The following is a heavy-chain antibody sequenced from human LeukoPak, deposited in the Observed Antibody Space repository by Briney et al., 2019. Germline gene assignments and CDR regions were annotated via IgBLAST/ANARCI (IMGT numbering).Heavy chain of an antibody. V-gene: IGHV4-59*01. CDR1: GGSISSYY. D-gene: IGHD3-3*01. CDR3: ARASSAYYDFWSGYPNWFDP. J-gene: IGHJ5*02. CDR2: IYYSGST. Sequence: PSGTLSLTCTVSGGSISSYYWSWIRQPPGKGLEWIGYIYYSGSTNYNPSLKSRVTISVDTSKNQFSLKLSSVTAADTAVYYCARASSAYYDFWSGYPNWFDPWGQGTLVTVSS.